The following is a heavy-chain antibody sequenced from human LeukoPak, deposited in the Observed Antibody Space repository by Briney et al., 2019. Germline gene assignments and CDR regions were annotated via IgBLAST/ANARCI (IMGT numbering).Heavy chain of an antibody. J-gene: IGHJ5*02. V-gene: IGHV1-69*06. Sequence: ASVKVSCKASGGTFSSYAISWVRQAPGQGLEWMGGIIPIFGTANYAQKFQGRVTITADKSTSTAYMELSSLRSEDTAVYYCARDGSKEWLEYNWFDPWGQGTLVTVSS. CDR1: GGTFSSYA. D-gene: IGHD6-19*01. CDR2: IIPIFGTA. CDR3: ARDGSKEWLEYNWFDP.